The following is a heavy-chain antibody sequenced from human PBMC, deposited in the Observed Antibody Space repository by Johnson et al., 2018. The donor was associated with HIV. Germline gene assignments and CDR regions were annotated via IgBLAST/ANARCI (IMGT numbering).Heavy chain of an antibody. CDR1: GFTFSSYA. CDR2: ISYDGSNK. V-gene: IGHV3-30*04. J-gene: IGHJ3*02. D-gene: IGHD3-16*01. Sequence: QVQLVESGGGLVQPGGSLRLSCAAPGFTFSSYAMHWVRQAPGKGLARAAVISYDGSNKYYADSVKGRFTISRDNPKNTFYLQMNSLRAEDTAIYYCAKDWADQDVFDIWGQGTMVTVSS. CDR3: AKDWADQDVFDI.